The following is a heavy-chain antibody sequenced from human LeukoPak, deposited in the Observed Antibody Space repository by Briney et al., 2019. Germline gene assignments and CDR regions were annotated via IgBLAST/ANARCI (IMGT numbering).Heavy chain of an antibody. CDR2: INPSRGST. CDR3: ARCRYELFCNWFAP. V-gene: IGHV1-46*01. D-gene: IGHD1-1*01. CDR1: GYTFTSYY. J-gene: IGHJ5*02. Sequence: ASVKVSRKASGYTFTSYYLHWVRQAPGQGLEWMGIINPSRGSTSYAQKFQGRVTMTRDTSTSTVYMEVSSLRSEDTAVYYCARCRYELFCNWFAPWGQGTLVTVSS.